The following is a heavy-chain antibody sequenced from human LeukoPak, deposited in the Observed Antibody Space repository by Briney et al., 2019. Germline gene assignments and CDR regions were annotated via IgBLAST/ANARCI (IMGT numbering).Heavy chain of an antibody. J-gene: IGHJ4*02. D-gene: IGHD3-22*01. CDR2: IIPIFGTA. Sequence: GASVKVSCKASGGTFSSYAISWVRQAPGQGLEWMGGIIPIFGTANYAQKFQGRVTITADKSTSTAYMELSSLRSEDTAVYYCASDRYYYGSSGYHTVWGQGTLVTVSS. V-gene: IGHV1-69*06. CDR1: GGTFSSYA. CDR3: ASDRYYYGSSGYHTV.